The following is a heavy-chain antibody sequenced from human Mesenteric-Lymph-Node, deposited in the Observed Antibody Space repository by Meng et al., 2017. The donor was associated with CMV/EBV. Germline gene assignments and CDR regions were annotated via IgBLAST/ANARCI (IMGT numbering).Heavy chain of an antibody. J-gene: IGHJ6*02. CDR3: AREIRDRDSSYYNGMDV. CDR1: GFTFSSYS. D-gene: IGHD3-22*01. V-gene: IGHV3-74*01. CDR2: FNSDGSDT. Sequence: GESLKISCAASGFTFSSYSMNWVRQAPGKGLVWVSRFNSDGSDTSYADSVKGRFTISRDNAKNTLYLQMNSLRADDTAVYYCAREIRDRDSSYYNGMDVWGQGTTVTVSS.